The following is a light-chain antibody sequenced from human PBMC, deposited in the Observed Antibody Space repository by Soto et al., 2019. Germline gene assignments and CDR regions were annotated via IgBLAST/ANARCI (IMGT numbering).Light chain of an antibody. CDR1: QSVKSY. V-gene: IGKV1-39*01. CDR3: QESYSIPLT. CDR2: GAS. Sequence: DIQMTQSPSSLSASVGDRVIITCRASQSVKSYLNWYQQKPGKAPVLLIYGASTLGSGVPSRFSGSGSGTEFTLTISSLHPEDFATYYCQESYSIPLTFGEGTKVEMK. J-gene: IGKJ4*01.